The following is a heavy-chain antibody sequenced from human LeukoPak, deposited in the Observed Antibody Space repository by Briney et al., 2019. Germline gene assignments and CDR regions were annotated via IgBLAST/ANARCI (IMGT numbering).Heavy chain of an antibody. D-gene: IGHD2-2*01. Sequence: GGSLRLSCAASGSTFSNYAMHWVRQAPGKGLEWVAVISCDGGNKYYADSVKGRFTISRDNSKNTLYLQMNSLRAEDTAVYYCARDLRDCSSTSCYFYYGMDVWGQGTTVTVSS. V-gene: IGHV3-30-3*01. CDR2: ISCDGGNK. CDR3: ARDLRDCSSTSCYFYYGMDV. J-gene: IGHJ6*02. CDR1: GSTFSNYA.